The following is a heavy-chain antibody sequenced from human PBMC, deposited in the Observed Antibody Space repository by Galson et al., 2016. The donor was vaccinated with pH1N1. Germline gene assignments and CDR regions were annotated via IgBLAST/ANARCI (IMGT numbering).Heavy chain of an antibody. V-gene: IGHV1-2*02. CDR3: ILMSRGNALNM. CDR2: INPNSGGT. D-gene: IGHD3-10*01. CDR1: GYTFTNYD. Sequence: SVKVSCKASGYTFTNYDINWVRQAPGQGLEWMGWINPNSGGTKFPQKFQGRVTMTRDTSITTAYMDLRSLRSDDTAVYYCILMSRGNALNMWGQGTMVTVSS. J-gene: IGHJ3*02.